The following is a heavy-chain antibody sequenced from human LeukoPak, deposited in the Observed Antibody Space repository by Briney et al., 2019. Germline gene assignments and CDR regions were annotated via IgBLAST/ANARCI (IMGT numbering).Heavy chain of an antibody. CDR1: GGSFSGYY. Sequence: SETLSLTCAVYGGSFSGYYWSWIRQPPGKGLEWIGEINHSGSTNYNPSLKSRVTISVDTSKNQFSLKLSSVTAADTAVYYCAREIVDIVATTPRNLGYYYYYMDVWGKGTTVTVSS. J-gene: IGHJ6*03. CDR3: AREIVDIVATTPRNLGYYYYYMDV. CDR2: INHSGST. D-gene: IGHD5-12*01. V-gene: IGHV4-34*01.